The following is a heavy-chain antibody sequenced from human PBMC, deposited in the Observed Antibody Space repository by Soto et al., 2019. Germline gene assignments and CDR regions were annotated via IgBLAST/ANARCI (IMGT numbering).Heavy chain of an antibody. Sequence: ASVKVSCKAPGFTVSSSTVQWLRQARGQRLEWIGRIVFDSGDTKYEQKFQERVTITRDTSTDTAFLELSSLRSEDTAVYYCAADYGAVTPFYFRGQGTPVTVSS. CDR1: GFTVSSST. CDR3: AADYGAVTPFYF. CDR2: IVFDSGDT. V-gene: IGHV1-58*01. J-gene: IGHJ4*02. D-gene: IGHD3-3*01.